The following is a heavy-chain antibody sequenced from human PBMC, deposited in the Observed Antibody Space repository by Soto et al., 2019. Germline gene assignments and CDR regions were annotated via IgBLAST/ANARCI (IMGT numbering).Heavy chain of an antibody. CDR3: AKDQGWLQCTGHFDY. V-gene: IGHV3-30*18. Sequence: QVQLVESGGGVVQPGRSLRLSCAASGFTFSDYGMHWVRQAPGKGLEWVALISYDGRKKYYVDSGKGRFTISRDNSNNYRYLQMNSLRAEDTTVYYCAKDQGWLQCTGHFDYWGQGTQVTVSS. J-gene: IGHJ4*02. D-gene: IGHD5-12*01. CDR2: ISYDGRKK. CDR1: GFTFSDYG.